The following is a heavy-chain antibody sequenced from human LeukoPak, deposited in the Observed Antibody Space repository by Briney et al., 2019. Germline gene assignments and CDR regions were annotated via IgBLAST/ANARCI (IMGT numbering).Heavy chain of an antibody. D-gene: IGHD2-2*01. V-gene: IGHV3-21*06. CDR3: ARVIDELRAMPEDDAVDY. Sequence: GGSLRLSCAASGFTFNTYTMNWVRQAPGKGLEWVSSIRGNSDPKYYADFVQGRFTISRGDAKNSVYLEMNNLRAEDTAVYYCARVIDELRAMPEDDAVDYWGQGTLVTVSS. CDR1: GFTFNTYT. J-gene: IGHJ4*02. CDR2: IRGNSDPK.